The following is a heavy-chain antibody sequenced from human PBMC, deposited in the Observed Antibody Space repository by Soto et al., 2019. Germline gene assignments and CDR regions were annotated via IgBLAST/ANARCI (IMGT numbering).Heavy chain of an antibody. V-gene: IGHV4-4*07. CDR2: IYSSGST. CDR3: ATEGPPSVVTATGFQF. D-gene: IGHD2-21*02. CDR1: GDSISSYS. Sequence: QVQLQESGPGLVKPLETLSLTCTVSGDSISSYSWTWIRQPAGKGLEWIGRIYSSGSTNYNPSLKSRITLSLATSKNQFSLKLTSVTAADTAVYFCATEGPPSVVTATGFQFWGQGTPVTVSS. J-gene: IGHJ4*02.